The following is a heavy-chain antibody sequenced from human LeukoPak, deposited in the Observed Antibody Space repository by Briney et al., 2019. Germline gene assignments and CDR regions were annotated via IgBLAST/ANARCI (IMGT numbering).Heavy chain of an antibody. V-gene: IGHV3-30*18. J-gene: IGHJ5*02. CDR2: ISHGGTVR. D-gene: IGHD2-2*01. Sequence: PGGSLRLSCAASGFTFSSYGMHWVRQAPGMGPEWVSVISHGGTVRHYADSVKGRFTISRESSKNRLYLQRDSLRTEDTAVYCCAKEVSQYASSWFDHWGQGTLVTVSS. CDR3: AKEVSQYASSWFDH. CDR1: GFTFSSYG.